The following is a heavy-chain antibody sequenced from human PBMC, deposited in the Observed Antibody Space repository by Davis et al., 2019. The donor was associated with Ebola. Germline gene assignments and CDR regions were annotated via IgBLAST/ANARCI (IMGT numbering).Heavy chain of an antibody. J-gene: IGHJ6*02. Sequence: GESLKISCAASGFTFSSYWMHWVRQAPGKGLVWVSRINSDGSSTSYADSVKGRFTISRDNSRNTLYLQMNSLRAEDTAVYYCARDLADGEPYYYYYGMDVWGQGTTVTVSS. D-gene: IGHD4-17*01. CDR3: ARDLADGEPYYYYYGMDV. V-gene: IGHV3-74*01. CDR2: INSDGSST. CDR1: GFTFSSYW.